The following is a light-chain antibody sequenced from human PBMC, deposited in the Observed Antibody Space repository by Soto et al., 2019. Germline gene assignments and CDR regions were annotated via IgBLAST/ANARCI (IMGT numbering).Light chain of an antibody. CDR1: SSDIGAYNY. J-gene: IGLJ3*02. CDR3: SSYTINTPRV. CDR2: EVS. V-gene: IGLV2-14*01. Sequence: QSALTQPASVSGSPGQSITISCTGTSSDIGAYNYVSWYQQHPGKAPKLMIYEVSNRPSGVSNRFSGSKSGNTASLTISGLQAEDEADYYCSSYTINTPRVFGGGTKLTVL.